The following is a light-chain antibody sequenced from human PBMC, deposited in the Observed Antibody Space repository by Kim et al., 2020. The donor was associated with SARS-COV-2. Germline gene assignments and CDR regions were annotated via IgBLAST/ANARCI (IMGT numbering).Light chain of an antibody. Sequence: AIQLTQSPSSLSASVGDTVTITCRASQGISSKLAWYQHKPGKAPNLLIYYASTLRSGVPSRFSGSGSGTDFTLTISSLQPEDCATYYCQQVINYPITFGQGTRLEIK. CDR1: QGISSK. J-gene: IGKJ5*01. V-gene: IGKV1D-13*01. CDR2: YAS. CDR3: QQVINYPIT.